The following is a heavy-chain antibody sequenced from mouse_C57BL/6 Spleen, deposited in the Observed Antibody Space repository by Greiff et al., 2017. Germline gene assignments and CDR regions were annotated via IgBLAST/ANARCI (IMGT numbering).Heavy chain of an antibody. CDR2: IDPSDSET. D-gene: IGHD6-1*01. J-gene: IGHJ1*03. CDR1: GYTFTSYW. CDR3: ARRSSSWYFDV. V-gene: IGHV1-52*01. Sequence: QVQLKQPGAELVRPGSSVKLSCKASGYTFTSYWMHWVKQRPIQGLEWIGNIDPSDSETHYNQKFKDKATLTVDKSSSTAYMQLSSLTSEDSAVYYCARRSSSWYFDVWGTGTTVTVSS.